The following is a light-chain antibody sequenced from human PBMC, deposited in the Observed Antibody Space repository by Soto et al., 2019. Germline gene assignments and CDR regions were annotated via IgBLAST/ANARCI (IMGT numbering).Light chain of an antibody. Sequence: EIGMTPSPATQYVSPGERGTLSCRASQSVNSNLAWYQQKPGQAPRLLIYDAANRATGIPARFSGGGSGTDFTLTISSIEPAAVAVYYGQQRSNWPPWTFGQGTKVDI. CDR3: QQRSNWPPWT. CDR1: QSVNSN. J-gene: IGKJ1*01. V-gene: IGKV3-11*01. CDR2: DAA.